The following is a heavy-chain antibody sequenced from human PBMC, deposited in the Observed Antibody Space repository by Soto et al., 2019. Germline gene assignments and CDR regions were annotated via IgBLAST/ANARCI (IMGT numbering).Heavy chain of an antibody. Sequence: SETLSLTCAVHGGSFSGYYWDWIRQPPGKGLEWIGEVNHGGTSNYNPSLKSRATISVDTSKNQFSLKLSSVTAADTAVYYCARVSYDSSGYLDYWGQGTLVTVSS. D-gene: IGHD3-22*01. CDR3: ARVSYDSSGYLDY. CDR2: VNHGGTS. V-gene: IGHV4-34*01. CDR1: GGSFSGYY. J-gene: IGHJ4*02.